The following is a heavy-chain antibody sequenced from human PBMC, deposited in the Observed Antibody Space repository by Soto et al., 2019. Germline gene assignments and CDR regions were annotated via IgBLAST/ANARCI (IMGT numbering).Heavy chain of an antibody. V-gene: IGHV1-24*01. J-gene: IGHJ4*02. CDR2: FDPEDGET. Sequence: ASVKVSCKVSGYTLTESSMHWVRQALGKGLEWMGGFDPEDGETIYAQKFQGRVTMTEDTSTDTAYMELSSLRSEDTAMYYCAKGNSGWTGYYFDYWGQGTLVTVSS. D-gene: IGHD6-19*01. CDR3: AKGNSGWTGYYFDY. CDR1: GYTLTESS.